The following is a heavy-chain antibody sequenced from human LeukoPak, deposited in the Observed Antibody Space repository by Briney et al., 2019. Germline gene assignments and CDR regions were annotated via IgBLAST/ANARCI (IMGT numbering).Heavy chain of an antibody. Sequence: ASVKVSCKASGYTFTSYAMHWVRQAPGQRLEWMGWLNAGNGNTKYSQKFQGWVTMTRDTSISTAYMELSRLRSDDTAVYYCARDTRGRYYYDSSGYSGIGYWGQGTLVTVSS. CDR3: ARDTRGRYYYDSSGYSGIGY. J-gene: IGHJ4*02. V-gene: IGHV1-3*01. CDR2: LNAGNGNT. CDR1: GYTFTSYA. D-gene: IGHD3-22*01.